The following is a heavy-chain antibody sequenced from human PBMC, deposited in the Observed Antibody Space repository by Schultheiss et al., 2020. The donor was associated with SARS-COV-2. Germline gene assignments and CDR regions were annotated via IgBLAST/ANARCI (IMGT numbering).Heavy chain of an antibody. Sequence: GGSLRLSCSASGFTFSSYGMHWVRQPPGKGPVWVSRINSDGSITNYAVSVKGRFTISRDNSKNTLYLQMNSLRAEDTAVYYCARALAVAGHYDYWGQGTLVTVSS. V-gene: IGHV3-74*01. D-gene: IGHD6-19*01. CDR2: INSDGSIT. CDR1: GFTFSSYG. J-gene: IGHJ4*02. CDR3: ARALAVAGHYDY.